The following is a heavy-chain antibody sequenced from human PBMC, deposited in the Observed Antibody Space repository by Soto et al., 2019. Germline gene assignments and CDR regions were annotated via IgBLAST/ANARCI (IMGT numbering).Heavy chain of an antibody. D-gene: IGHD3-9*01. Sequence: QVQLVQSGAEVKKPGSSVKVSCKASGGTFSSYTISWVRQSPGQGLEWMGRIIPILGIANYAQKFQGRVTTLKDQSTCTAYLELSGLRNADPAVYYCARDNVLRCFDWWQATAGCVDPWGQGTLVSV. CDR1: GGTFSSYT. J-gene: IGHJ5*02. V-gene: IGHV1-69*08. CDR3: ARDNVLRCFDWWQATAGCVDP. CDR2: IIPILGIA.